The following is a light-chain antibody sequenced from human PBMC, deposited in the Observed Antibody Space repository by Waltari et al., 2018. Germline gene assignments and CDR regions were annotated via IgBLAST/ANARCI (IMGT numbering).Light chain of an antibody. CDR1: QSVSRA. CDR2: GAS. Sequence: EIVLTQSPGTLSLSPGERATLSCRASQSVSRALAWYQQKPGQAPRLLIYGASNRATGIPDRFSDSGSGTDFSLTISSLEPEDFAVYYCQHYLRLPATFGQGTKVEIK. CDR3: QHYLRLPAT. J-gene: IGKJ1*01. V-gene: IGKV3-20*01.